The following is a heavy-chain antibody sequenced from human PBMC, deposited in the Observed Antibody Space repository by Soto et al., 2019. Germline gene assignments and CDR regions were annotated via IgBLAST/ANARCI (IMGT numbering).Heavy chain of an antibody. Sequence: SETLSLTCAVSGGSITSANWWTWVRQPPGGGLEWIGEISHSGITNYKASLKSRVTMSVDKTKNDVSLKLTSVTAADTAVYYCARVLRGWFDHWGQGTPVTVSS. CDR2: ISHSGIT. V-gene: IGHV4-4*02. CDR3: ARVLRGWFDH. CDR1: GGSITSANW. J-gene: IGHJ5*02.